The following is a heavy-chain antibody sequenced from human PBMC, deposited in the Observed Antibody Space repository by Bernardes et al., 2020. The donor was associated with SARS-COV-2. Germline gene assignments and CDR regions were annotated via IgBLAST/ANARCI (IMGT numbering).Heavy chain of an antibody. CDR2: IYYSGST. D-gene: IGHD6-19*01. Sequence: SETLSLTCTVSGGSISSSSYYWGWIRQPPGKGLEWIGSIYYSGSTYYNPSLKSRVTISVDTSKNQFSLKLSSVTAADTAVYYCARLYSSGWGFDAFDIWGQGTMVTVSS. V-gene: IGHV4-39*01. CDR1: GGSISSSSYY. J-gene: IGHJ3*02. CDR3: ARLYSSGWGFDAFDI.